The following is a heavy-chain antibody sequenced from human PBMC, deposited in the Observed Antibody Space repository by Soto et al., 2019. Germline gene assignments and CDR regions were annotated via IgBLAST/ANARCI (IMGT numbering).Heavy chain of an antibody. V-gene: IGHV3-21*01. D-gene: IGHD3-10*01. CDR2: ISSSSSYI. Sequence: EVQLVESGGGLVKPGGSLRLSCAASGFTFSSYSMNWVRQAPGKGLEWVSSISSSSSYIYYADSVKGRFTISRDNAKNSLYLQMNSLRAEDTAVYYCARLFGNGSGRLSYYYYGMDVWGQGTTVTVSS. CDR3: ARLFGNGSGRLSYYYYGMDV. J-gene: IGHJ6*02. CDR1: GFTFSSYS.